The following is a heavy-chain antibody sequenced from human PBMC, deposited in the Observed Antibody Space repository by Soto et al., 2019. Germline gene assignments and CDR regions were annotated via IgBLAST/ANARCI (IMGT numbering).Heavy chain of an antibody. CDR2: ITSGGST. CDR3: AKEGCSGGSCYIDY. Sequence: GGSLRLSCAASGLTFSNYAMSWVRQAPGKGLDWVSAITSGGSTYYGDSVKGRFTISRDNSKNTLYLQMNSLRAEDTAIYYCAKEGCSGGSCYIDYWGQGTLVTVSS. D-gene: IGHD2-15*01. CDR1: GLTFSNYA. V-gene: IGHV3-23*01. J-gene: IGHJ4*02.